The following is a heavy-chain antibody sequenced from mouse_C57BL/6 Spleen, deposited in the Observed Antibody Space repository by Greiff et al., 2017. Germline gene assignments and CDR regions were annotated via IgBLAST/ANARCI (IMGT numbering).Heavy chain of an antibody. V-gene: IGHV1-52*01. D-gene: IGHD2-5*01. Sequence: VKLMEPGAELVRPGSSVKLSCKASGYTFTSYWMHWVKQRPIQGLEWIGNIDPSDSETHYNQKFKDKATLTVDKSSSTAYMQLSRLTSEDSAVYYCVYSNPYYFDYWGQGTTLTVSS. CDR1: GYTFTSYW. CDR3: VYSNPYYFDY. J-gene: IGHJ2*01. CDR2: IDPSDSET.